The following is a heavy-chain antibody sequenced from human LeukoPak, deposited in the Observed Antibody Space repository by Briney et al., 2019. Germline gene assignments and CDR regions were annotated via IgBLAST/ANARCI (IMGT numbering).Heavy chain of an antibody. V-gene: IGHV4-61*01. D-gene: IGHD3-22*01. J-gene: IGHJ4*02. CDR1: GGSVSSGNYY. CDR3: ARDPASWTYYDSSGYYDY. CDR2: IYYSGST. Sequence: SETLSLTCTVSGGSVSSGNYYWSWIRQPPGKGLDWIGYIYYSGSTNYNPSLKSRVTISVDTSKNQFSLRLSSVTAADTAVYYCARDPASWTYYDSSGYYDYWGQGTLVTVSS.